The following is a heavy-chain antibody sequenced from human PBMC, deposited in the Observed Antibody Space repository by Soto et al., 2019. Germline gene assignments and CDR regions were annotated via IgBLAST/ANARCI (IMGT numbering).Heavy chain of an antibody. CDR1: GGSISSSSYY. CDR2: IYYSGST. D-gene: IGHD4-17*01. CDR3: ARHSTVTSEDAFDI. V-gene: IGHV4-39*01. J-gene: IGHJ3*02. Sequence: QLQLQESGPGLVKPSETLSLTCTVSGGSISSSSYYWGWIRQPPGKGLEWIGSIYYSGSTYYNPSLKSRVTISVDMSKNQFSLKLSSVTAADTAVYYCARHSTVTSEDAFDIWGQGTMVTVSS.